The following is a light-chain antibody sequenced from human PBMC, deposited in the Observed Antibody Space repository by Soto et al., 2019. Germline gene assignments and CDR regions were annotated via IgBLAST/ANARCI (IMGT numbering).Light chain of an antibody. CDR1: QSISRY. CDR3: QQSPKMPWT. CDR2: AAS. Sequence: DSQMTQSPSAKSEYAGAKLTMTCRASQSISRYLNWYQQKPGKAPKLLIYAASTVQTGVPLRFSGSGSGTDFTLTISSLQPEDFGTYYCQQSPKMPWTFGQGTKVEIK. V-gene: IGKV1-39*01. J-gene: IGKJ1*01.